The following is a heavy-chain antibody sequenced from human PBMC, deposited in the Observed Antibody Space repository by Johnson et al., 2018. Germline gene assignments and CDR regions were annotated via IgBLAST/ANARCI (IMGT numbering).Heavy chain of an antibody. CDR3: ARDREPNYYGSGSSI. J-gene: IGHJ4*02. CDR1: GFTFSNYY. CDR2: ISSRSHTI. V-gene: IGHV3-11*01. D-gene: IGHD3-10*01. Sequence: QVQLVQSGGGLVKPGGSLRLSCAGAGFTFSNYYMSWIRQAPGKGLECVSYISSRSHTIHYADSVKGRFTISRDNDKNSLYLQINSLRVEDTAVYYCARDREPNYYGSGSSIWGQGTLVTVSS.